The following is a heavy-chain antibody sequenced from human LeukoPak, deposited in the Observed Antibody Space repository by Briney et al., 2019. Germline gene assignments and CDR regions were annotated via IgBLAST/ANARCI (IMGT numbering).Heavy chain of an antibody. Sequence: SSETLSLTCTVSGASISSYYWNWIRQPPGKGLEWIGSILYSGSTNYNPSLKSRVSISVDTSKNQFSLKLSSVTAADTAVYYCAGDTVGFDSGGQGTLVTVSS. CDR2: ILYSGST. J-gene: IGHJ4*02. D-gene: IGHD4-23*01. V-gene: IGHV4-59*01. CDR3: AGDTVGFDS. CDR1: GASISSYY.